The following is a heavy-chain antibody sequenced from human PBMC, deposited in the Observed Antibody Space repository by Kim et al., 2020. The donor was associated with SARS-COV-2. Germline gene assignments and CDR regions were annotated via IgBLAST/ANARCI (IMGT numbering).Heavy chain of an antibody. CDR1: GGSISSSSYY. J-gene: IGHJ6*02. Sequence: SETLSLTCTVSGGSISSSSYYWGWIRQPPGKGLEWIGSIYYSGSTYYNPSLKSRVTISVDTSKNQFSLKLSSVTAADTAVYYCRVRWLRDYGMDVWGQGTTVTVSS. V-gene: IGHV4-39*01. D-gene: IGHD3-10*02. CDR2: IYYSGST. CDR3: RVRWLRDYGMDV.